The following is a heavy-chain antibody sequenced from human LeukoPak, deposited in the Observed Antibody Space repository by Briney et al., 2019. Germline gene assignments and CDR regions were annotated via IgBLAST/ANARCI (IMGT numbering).Heavy chain of an antibody. CDR1: GGSISSNTYY. J-gene: IGHJ5*02. CDR3: ARVRGSGWFDP. Sequence: SETLSLTCTVSGGSISSNTYYWGWIRQPPGKGLEWIGSIYYSGSTYYNPSLKSRVTISVDTSKNQFSLKLSSVTAADTAVYYCARVRGSGWFDPWGQGTLVTVSS. V-gene: IGHV4-39*07. D-gene: IGHD3-16*01. CDR2: IYYSGST.